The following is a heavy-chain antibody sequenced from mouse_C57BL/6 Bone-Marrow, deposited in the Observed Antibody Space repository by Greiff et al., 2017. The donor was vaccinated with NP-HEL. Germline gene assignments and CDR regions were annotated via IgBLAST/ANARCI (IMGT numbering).Heavy chain of an antibody. CDR2: ISYSGST. CDR1: GYSITSDY. CDR3: ARLIYDGYPHWYFDV. D-gene: IGHD2-3*01. J-gene: IGHJ1*03. V-gene: IGHV3-8*01. Sequence: EVKLVESGPGLAKPSQTLSLTCSVTGYSITSDYWNWIRKFPGNKLEYMGYISYSGSTYYNPSLKSRISITRDTSKNQYYLQLNSVTTEDTATYYCARLIYDGYPHWYFDVWGTGTTVTVSS.